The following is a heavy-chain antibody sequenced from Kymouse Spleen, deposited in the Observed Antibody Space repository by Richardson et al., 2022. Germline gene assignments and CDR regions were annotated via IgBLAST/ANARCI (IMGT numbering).Heavy chain of an antibody. V-gene: IGHV4-34*01. CDR2: INHSGST. CDR1: GGSFSGYY. J-gene: IGHJ6*02. CDR3: ARRVLLWFGELL*RKLLLLLRYGR. Sequence: QVQLQQWGAGLLKPSETLSLTCAVYGGSFSGYYWSWIRQPPGKGLEWIGEINHSGSTNYNPSLKSRVTISVDTSKNQFSLKLSSVTAADTAVYYCARRVLLWFGELL*RKLLLLLRYGRLGPRDHGHRLL. D-gene: IGHD3-10*01.